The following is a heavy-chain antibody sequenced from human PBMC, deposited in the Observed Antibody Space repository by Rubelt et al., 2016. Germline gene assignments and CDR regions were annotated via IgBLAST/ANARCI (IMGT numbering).Heavy chain of an antibody. D-gene: IGHD2-2*01. V-gene: IGHV4-34*01. CDR2: INHSGST. CDR1: GGSFSGYY. CDR3: ARTEIVVVPGAKQLYNWFDP. J-gene: IGHJ5*02. Sequence: QVQLQQWGAGLLKPSETLSLTCAVYGGSFSGYYWSWIRQPPGKGLEWIGEINHSGSTNYNPSLKSRVTISADASKNNFSLRLSSVTAADPAVYYCARTEIVVVPGAKQLYNWFDPWGQGTLVTVSS.